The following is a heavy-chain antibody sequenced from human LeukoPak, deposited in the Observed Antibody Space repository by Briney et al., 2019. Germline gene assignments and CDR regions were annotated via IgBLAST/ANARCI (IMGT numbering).Heavy chain of an antibody. V-gene: IGHV4-59*01. J-gene: IGHJ3*02. D-gene: IGHD6-19*01. Sequence: SETLSLTCTVSGGSISSYYWSWIRQPPGKGLEWIGYIYYSGSTNYNPSLKSRVTISVDTSKNQFSLKLSSVTAADTAVYYCARIRSGWYNAFDIWGQGTMVTVSS. CDR1: GGSISSYY. CDR2: IYYSGST. CDR3: ARIRSGWYNAFDI.